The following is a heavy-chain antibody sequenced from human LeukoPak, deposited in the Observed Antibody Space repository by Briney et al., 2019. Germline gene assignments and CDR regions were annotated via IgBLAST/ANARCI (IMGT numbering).Heavy chain of an antibody. V-gene: IGHV3-21*01. CDR1: GFTFSSYS. Sequence: GGSLRLSCAASGFTFSSYSMNWVRQAPGKGLEWVSSISSSSSYIYYADSVKGRFTISRDNAKNALFLQMNSLRAEDTAVYYCASVACSAVTCFGFLFFDYWGQGTLVTVSS. CDR3: ASVACSAVTCFGFLFFDY. D-gene: IGHD2-15*01. J-gene: IGHJ4*02. CDR2: ISSSSSYI.